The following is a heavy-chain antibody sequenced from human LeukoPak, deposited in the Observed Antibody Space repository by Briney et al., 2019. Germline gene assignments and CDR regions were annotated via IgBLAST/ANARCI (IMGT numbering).Heavy chain of an antibody. CDR2: IKTDGSEK. CDR3: ARDYTGYFP. V-gene: IGHV3-7*03. CDR1: GFTFSSYW. D-gene: IGHD3-9*01. J-gene: IGHJ5*02. Sequence: GGSLSLSCEASGFTFSSYWTSWVRQAPGKGLEWVANIKTDGSEKYYVDSVKGRFTISRDDAKNSLYLQMNSLRAEDTAVYYCARDYTGYFPWGQGTLVIVSS.